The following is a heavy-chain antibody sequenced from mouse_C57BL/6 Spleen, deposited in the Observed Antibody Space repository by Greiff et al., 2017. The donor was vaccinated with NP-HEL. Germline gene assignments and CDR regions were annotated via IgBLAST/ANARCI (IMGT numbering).Heavy chain of an antibody. CDR1: GYTFTSYW. CDR3: AIMPSFTPSFDY. Sequence: QVQLQQPGAELVKPGASVKLSCKASGYTFTSYWMHWVKQRPGQGLEWIGMIHPNSGSTNYNEKFKSKATLTVDKSSSTAYMQLSSLTSEDSAVHYCAIMPSFTPSFDYWGQGTTLTVSS. V-gene: IGHV1-64*01. D-gene: IGHD1-1*01. CDR2: IHPNSGST. J-gene: IGHJ2*01.